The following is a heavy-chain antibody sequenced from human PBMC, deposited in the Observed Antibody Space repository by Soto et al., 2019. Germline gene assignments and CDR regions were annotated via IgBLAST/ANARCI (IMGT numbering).Heavy chain of an antibody. V-gene: IGHV4-61*01. Sequence: TSETLSLTCTVSGGSVSRGSYYWSWIRQPPGKGLEWIGYIYYSGSTNYNPSLKSRVTISVDTSKNQFSLKLSSVTAADTAVYYCARVNPNYYDSSGYYFFQYLLPMTFDYWGQGTLVTVSS. J-gene: IGHJ4*02. CDR1: GGSVSRGSYY. CDR2: IYYSGST. CDR3: ARVNPNYYDSSGYYFFQYLLPMTFDY. D-gene: IGHD3-22*01.